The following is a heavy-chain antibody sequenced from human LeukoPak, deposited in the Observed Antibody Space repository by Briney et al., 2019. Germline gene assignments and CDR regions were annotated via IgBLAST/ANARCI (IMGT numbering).Heavy chain of an antibody. D-gene: IGHD3-22*01. V-gene: IGHV4-61*05. CDR3: ARVTGYMIEDYFDY. CDR1: SGSIISNNDY. J-gene: IGHJ4*02. CDR2: IYYSGST. Sequence: SETLSLTCTVSSGSIISNNDYWGWIRQPPGKGLEWIGYIYYSGSTNYNPSLKSRVTISVDTSKNQFSLRLSSVTAADTAVYYCARVTGYMIEDYFDYWGQGTLVTVSS.